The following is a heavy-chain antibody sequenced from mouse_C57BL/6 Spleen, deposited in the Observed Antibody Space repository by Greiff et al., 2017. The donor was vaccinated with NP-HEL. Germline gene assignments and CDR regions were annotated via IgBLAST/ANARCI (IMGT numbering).Heavy chain of an antibody. J-gene: IGHJ2*01. CDR3: AITGTVYYFDY. Sequence: EVQLVQSGPGLVKPSPSLSLSCSVTGYSITSGYYWNWIRQSPGNKLEWMGYIPYDGSNNYIPSLKNRISITRDTSKNQFYLKLKSVTTEDTATDYCAITGTVYYFDYWGQGTTLTVSS. D-gene: IGHD4-1*01. V-gene: IGHV3-6*01. CDR1: GYSITSGYY. CDR2: IPYDGSN.